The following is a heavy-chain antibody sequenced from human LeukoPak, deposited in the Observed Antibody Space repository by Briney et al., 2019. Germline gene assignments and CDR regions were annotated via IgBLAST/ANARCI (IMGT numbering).Heavy chain of an antibody. Sequence: PGRSLRLSCGASGFTFDDYAMHWVRQAPGKGLEWVSGISWNSGSIGYADSVKGRFTISRDNAKNSLYLQMDSLRAEDMALYYCAKSHYYDSSGYLNYFDYWGQGTLVTVSS. V-gene: IGHV3-9*03. D-gene: IGHD3-22*01. CDR2: ISWNSGSI. CDR3: AKSHYYDSSGYLNYFDY. J-gene: IGHJ4*02. CDR1: GFTFDDYA.